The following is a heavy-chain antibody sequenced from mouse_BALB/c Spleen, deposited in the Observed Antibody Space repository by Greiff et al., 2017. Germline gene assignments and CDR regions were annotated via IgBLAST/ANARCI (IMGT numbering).Heavy chain of an antibody. CDR3: ARPTSYDGYSYYAMDY. V-gene: IGHV3-1*02. CDR1: GYSITSGYS. J-gene: IGHJ4*01. Sequence: EVQLQQSGPDLVKPSQSLSLTCTVTGYSITSGYSWHWIRQFPGNKLEWMGYIHYSGSTNYNPSLKSRISITRDTSKNQFFLQLNSVTTEDTATYYCARPTSYDGYSYYAMDYWGQGTSVTVSS. CDR2: IHYSGST. D-gene: IGHD2-3*01.